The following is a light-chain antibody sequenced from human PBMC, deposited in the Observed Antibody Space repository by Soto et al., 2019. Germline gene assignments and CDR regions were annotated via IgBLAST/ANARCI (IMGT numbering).Light chain of an antibody. CDR1: SSDVGSYNR. V-gene: IGLV2-18*02. Sequence: QSALTQYPSVSGSPGQSVTISCTGTSSDVGSYNRVSWYQQSPGTAPKLMIYEVSNRPSGVPHRFSGSKSGDTASLTISGLQAEDEADYYCSSYTSSGTLIFGGGTKLTVL. CDR2: EVS. CDR3: SSYTSSGTLI. J-gene: IGLJ2*01.